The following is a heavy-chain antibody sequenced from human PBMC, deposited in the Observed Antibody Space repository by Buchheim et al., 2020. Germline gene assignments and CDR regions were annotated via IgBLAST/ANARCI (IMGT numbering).Heavy chain of an antibody. Sequence: QVQLQESGPGLVKPSQTLSLTCTVSGGSISSGSYYWSWIRQPAGKGLEWIGRIYTSGSTNYNPSLKSRVTISVDTSKNQFSLKLSSVTAADTAVYYRARGHYYYYGMDVWGQGTT. V-gene: IGHV4-61*02. J-gene: IGHJ6*02. CDR2: IYTSGST. CDR3: ARGHYYYYGMDV. CDR1: GGSISSGSYY.